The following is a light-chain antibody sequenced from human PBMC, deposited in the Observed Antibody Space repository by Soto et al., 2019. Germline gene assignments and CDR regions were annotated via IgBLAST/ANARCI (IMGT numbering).Light chain of an antibody. Sequence: QSVLTQPGSVSGSPGQSITISCTGTSSDVGAYKYVSWYQQHPGKAPKLIIYGVSNRPSGVSNRFSGSKSGNTAFLTISGLQPEDEADYYCSSFTGTTSLDVFGTGTNVTVL. V-gene: IGLV2-14*03. J-gene: IGLJ1*01. CDR2: GVS. CDR1: SSDVGAYKY. CDR3: SSFTGTTSLDV.